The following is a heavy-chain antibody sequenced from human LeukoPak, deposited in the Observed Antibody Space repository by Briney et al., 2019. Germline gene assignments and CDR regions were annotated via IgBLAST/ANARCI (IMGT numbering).Heavy chain of an antibody. CDR3: AKGPLRGTAAAIDY. Sequence: GGSLRLSCAASGFTFNNYGMHWVRQAPGKGLEWVAVISYDGRNIHYPDSVKGRFTISRDISTDTPWLQMDSLRTEDTAVYYCAKGPLRGTAAAIDYWGQGTLVTVSS. CDR2: ISYDGRNI. CDR1: GFTFNNYG. V-gene: IGHV3-30*18. D-gene: IGHD2-2*01. J-gene: IGHJ4*02.